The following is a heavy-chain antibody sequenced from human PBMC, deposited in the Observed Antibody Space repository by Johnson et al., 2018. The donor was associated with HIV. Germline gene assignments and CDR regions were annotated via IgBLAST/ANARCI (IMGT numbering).Heavy chain of an antibody. CDR2: ISYDGSNK. V-gene: IGHV3-30-3*01. D-gene: IGHD5-24*01. CDR3: ARGEEMATILI. CDR1: GFTFSSYA. Sequence: QVQLVESGGGLVQPGGSPRLSCAASGFTFSSYAMHWVRQAPGKGLEWVAVISYDGSNKYYADSVKGRFTISRDNSKNTLYLQMNSLRAEDTAVYYCARGEEMATILIWGQGTMVTVSS. J-gene: IGHJ3*02.